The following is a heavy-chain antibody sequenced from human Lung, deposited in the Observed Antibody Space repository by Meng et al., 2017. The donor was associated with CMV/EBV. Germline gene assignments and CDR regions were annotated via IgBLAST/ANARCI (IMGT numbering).Heavy chain of an antibody. V-gene: IGHV3-30*02. J-gene: IGHJ4*02. D-gene: IGHD3-16*01. CDR2: IRHDGTNK. Sequence: GGSLRLXFAASGFRFDDYGMHWVRQTPGKGLEWVAFIRHDGTNKFYGDSVKGRFTISRDNSKNTVYLQMNSLRPEETAVYYCAKDLLLFGGPNAYFDQWGKGTLVTVSS. CDR1: GFRFDDYG. CDR3: AKDLLLFGGPNAYFDQ.